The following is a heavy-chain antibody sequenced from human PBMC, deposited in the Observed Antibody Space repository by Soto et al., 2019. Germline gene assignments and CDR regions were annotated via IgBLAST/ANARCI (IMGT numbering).Heavy chain of an antibody. Sequence: ASVKVSCKASGYTFTSYAMHWVRQAPGQRLEWMGWINAGNGNTKYSQKFQGRVTITRDTSASTAYMELSSLRSEDTAVYYCARADIVVDSWFDPWGQGTLATVSS. V-gene: IGHV1-3*01. CDR1: GYTFTSYA. CDR2: INAGNGNT. CDR3: ARADIVVDSWFDP. J-gene: IGHJ5*02. D-gene: IGHD2-2*01.